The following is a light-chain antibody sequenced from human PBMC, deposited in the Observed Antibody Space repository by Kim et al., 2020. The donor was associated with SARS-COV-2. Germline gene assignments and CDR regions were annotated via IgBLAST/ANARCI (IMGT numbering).Light chain of an antibody. J-gene: IGKJ1*01. CDR1: QSVTSNY. Sequence: LAPGERATLSGRASQSVTSNYLAWYQQKPGQAPRLLIYGASNRASGIPDRFSGSGSGTDFTLTISKLEPEDFAVYYCQQYGTSRTFGQGTKVDIK. V-gene: IGKV3-20*01. CDR2: GAS. CDR3: QQYGTSRT.